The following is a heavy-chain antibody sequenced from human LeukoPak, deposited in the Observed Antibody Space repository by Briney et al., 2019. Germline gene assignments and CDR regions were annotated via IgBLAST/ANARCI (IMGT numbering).Heavy chain of an antibody. CDR1: GFKFDDYA. Sequence: GGSLRLSCAASGFKFDDYAVHWVRQGPGKGLEWVSGISWNSGIIDYADSVKGRFTISRDNAKSSLFLQMDSLRVEDTALYYCAREGLTVDAFDIWGPGTVVTVSS. CDR2: ISWNSGII. D-gene: IGHD2-21*02. CDR3: AREGLTVDAFDI. V-gene: IGHV3-9*01. J-gene: IGHJ3*02.